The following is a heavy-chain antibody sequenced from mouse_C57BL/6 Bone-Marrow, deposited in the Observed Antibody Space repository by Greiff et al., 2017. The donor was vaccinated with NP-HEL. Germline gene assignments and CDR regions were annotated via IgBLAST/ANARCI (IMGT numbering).Heavy chain of an antibody. CDR2: IYPGSGNT. J-gene: IGHJ4*01. D-gene: IGHD2-3*01. V-gene: IGHV1-76*01. Sequence: VQLQESGAELVRPGASVKLSCKASGYTFTDYYINWVKQRPGQGLEWIARIYPGSGNTYYDEKFKGKATLTAEKSSSTAYMQLSSLTSEDSAVYFCARWLLTDAMDYWGQGTSVTVSS. CDR1: GYTFTDYY. CDR3: ARWLLTDAMDY.